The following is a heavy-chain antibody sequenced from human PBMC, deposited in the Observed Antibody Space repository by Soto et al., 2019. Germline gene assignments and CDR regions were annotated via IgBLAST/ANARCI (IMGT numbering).Heavy chain of an antibody. D-gene: IGHD3-22*01. Sequence: QVQLVQSGAEVRKPGSSVKVSCKASGGTFTKYAISWVRQAPGQGLEWLGGIIPVFGATDYAQTFQDRVTITAGEATRTVHVGLRSLRSGDTAVYFCAAAPGWSYARNQLAITTFGFFWGQGALVTVSP. CDR2: IIPVFGAT. V-gene: IGHV1-69*01. CDR3: AAAPGWSYARNQLAITTFGFF. CDR1: GGTFTKYA. J-gene: IGHJ4*02.